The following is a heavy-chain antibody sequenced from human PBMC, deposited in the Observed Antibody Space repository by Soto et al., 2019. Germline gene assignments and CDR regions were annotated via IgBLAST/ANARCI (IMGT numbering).Heavy chain of an antibody. V-gene: IGHV2-5*02. J-gene: IGHJ4*02. CDR3: AHIRAHADY. Sequence: QITLKESGPPLVKPSQTLTLTCTFSGFSLSTSGVGVGWIRQPPGKALEWLALIYWDDDKRYSPSLKSRLTITKDPSKNPVVLTMTNMDPVDTATYYCAHIRAHADYWGQGTRVTVSS. CDR2: IYWDDDK. CDR1: GFSLSTSGVG.